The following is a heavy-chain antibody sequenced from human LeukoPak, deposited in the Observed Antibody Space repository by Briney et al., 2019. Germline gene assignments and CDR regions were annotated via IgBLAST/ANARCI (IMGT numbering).Heavy chain of an antibody. J-gene: IGHJ4*02. V-gene: IGHV3-48*01. CDR3: ARSIVVVTAPHLYYFDY. CDR1: GFTFSSYS. CDR2: ISSSSSTI. Sequence: GGSLRLSCAASGFTFSSYSMNWVRQAPGKGLDWVSYISSSSSTIYYADSVKGRFTISRDNAKNSLYLQMNSLRAEDTAVYYCARSIVVVTAPHLYYFDYWGQGTLVTVSS. D-gene: IGHD2-21*02.